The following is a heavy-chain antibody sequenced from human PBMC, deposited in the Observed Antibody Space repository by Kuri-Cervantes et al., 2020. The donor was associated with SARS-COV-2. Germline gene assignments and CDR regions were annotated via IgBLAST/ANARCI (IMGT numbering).Heavy chain of an antibody. D-gene: IGHD3-10*01. V-gene: IGHV1-2*04. CDR3: AGGEGVRGVMVRLKRREVGPLEF. J-gene: IGHJ4*02. CDR1: GYTFTDYY. Sequence: ASVKVSCKASGYTFTDYYIHWVRQAPGQGLEWMGRINPNTGDTMYAQRFQGWVTMNRDTSLTTACMELGRLTSDDTAVYYCAGGEGVRGVMVRLKRREVGPLEFWGQGTLVTVSS. CDR2: INPNTGDT.